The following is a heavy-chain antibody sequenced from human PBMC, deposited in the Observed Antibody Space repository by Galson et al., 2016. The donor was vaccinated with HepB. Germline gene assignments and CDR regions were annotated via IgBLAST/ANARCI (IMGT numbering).Heavy chain of an antibody. CDR1: GGTFRSYA. D-gene: IGHD3-22*01. Sequence: SVKVSCKASGGTFRSYAISWVRQAPGQGLEWMGGIIPIFGTANFAQKFQGRVTITADESTSTAYMELSSLRSEDTAVYYCAREFHYDSSAYLLDYWGQGTLVTVSS. J-gene: IGHJ4*02. CDR2: IIPIFGTA. V-gene: IGHV1-69*13. CDR3: AREFHYDSSAYLLDY.